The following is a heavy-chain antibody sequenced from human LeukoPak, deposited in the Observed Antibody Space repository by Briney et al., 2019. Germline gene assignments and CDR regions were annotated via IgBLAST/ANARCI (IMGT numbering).Heavy chain of an antibody. CDR2: INAGNSNT. D-gene: IGHD4-17*01. CDR1: GYTFTSYA. Sequence: ASVKVSCKASGYTFTSYAMHWVRQAPGQRLEWMGWINAGNSNTKYSQKLQGRVIITKDTSARTAYMELSSLKSEDMAMYYCARSFGDYSHFDYWGQGTLVTVSS. CDR3: ARSFGDYSHFDY. V-gene: IGHV1-3*01. J-gene: IGHJ4*02.